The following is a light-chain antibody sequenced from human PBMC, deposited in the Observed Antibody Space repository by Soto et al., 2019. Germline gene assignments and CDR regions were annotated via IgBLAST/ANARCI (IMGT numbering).Light chain of an antibody. Sequence: QSVVTQEPSLTVSPGGTVTLTCGSSTGAVTSGHYPYWFQQKPGQAPRTLIYDTSNKHSWTPARFSGSLLGGKAALTLSGAQPEDEAEYYCLLSYSGARLGVFGGGTQLTV. V-gene: IGLV7-46*01. CDR1: TGAVTSGHY. CDR3: LLSYSGARLGV. CDR2: DTS. J-gene: IGLJ3*02.